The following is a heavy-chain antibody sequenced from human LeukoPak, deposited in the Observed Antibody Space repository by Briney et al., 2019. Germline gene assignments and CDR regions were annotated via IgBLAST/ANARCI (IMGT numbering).Heavy chain of an antibody. CDR2: ISGSGGST. CDR3: AKDLRSPYCSSTSCNY. D-gene: IGHD2-2*01. J-gene: IGHJ4*02. CDR1: GFTFSNYA. V-gene: IGHV3-23*01. Sequence: GGSLRLSCAASGFTFSNYAMSWVRQAPGKGLEWVSSISGSGGSTYYADSVKGRFTISRDNSKNTLYLQMNSLRAEDTAVYYCAKDLRSPYCSSTSCNYWGRGTLVTVSS.